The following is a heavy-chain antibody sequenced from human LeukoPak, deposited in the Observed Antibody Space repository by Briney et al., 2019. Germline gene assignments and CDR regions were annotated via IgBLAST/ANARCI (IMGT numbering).Heavy chain of an antibody. V-gene: IGHV3-23*01. CDR1: GFTFTNYA. CDR2: ISGSSGST. J-gene: IGHJ5*02. D-gene: IGHD2-21*01. CDR3: TKDLFGCGGDCYAP. Sequence: GGSLRLSCAASGFTFTNYAMSWVRQAPEKGLEWVSSISGSSGSTYYADSVKGRFTISRDNSKNTLYLQMNSLRAEDTAVYHCTKDLFGCGGDCYAPWGQGTLVTVSS.